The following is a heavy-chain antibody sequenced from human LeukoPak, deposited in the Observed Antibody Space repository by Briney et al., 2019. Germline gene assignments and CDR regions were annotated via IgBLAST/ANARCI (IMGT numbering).Heavy chain of an antibody. CDR3: ASLPLLWFGELQDNWFDP. Sequence: KPSETLSLTCAVYGGSFSAYYWSWIRQPPGKGLEWIGEINHSGNSNYNPSLKSRVTISVDTSKNQFSLKLSSVTAADTAVYYCASLPLLWFGELQDNWFDPWGQGTLVTVSS. J-gene: IGHJ5*02. V-gene: IGHV4-34*01. CDR2: INHSGNS. CDR1: GGSFSAYY. D-gene: IGHD3-10*01.